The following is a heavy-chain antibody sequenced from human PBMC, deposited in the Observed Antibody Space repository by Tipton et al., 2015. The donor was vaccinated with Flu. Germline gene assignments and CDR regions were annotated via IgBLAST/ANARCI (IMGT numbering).Heavy chain of an antibody. D-gene: IGHD4-11*01. CDR3: AKPSTTVTTPFFDY. CDR1: GASLRSSSYY. J-gene: IGHJ4*01. CDR2: ISWNSDDL. Sequence: RSLRLSCTVSGASLRSSSYYWGWIRQPQGKGLEWVSRISWNSDDLGYADSVKGRFTISRDNAKNSLYLQMNNLRPEDTALYYCAKPSTTVTTPFFDYWGHGTLVTVSS. V-gene: IGHV3-9*01.